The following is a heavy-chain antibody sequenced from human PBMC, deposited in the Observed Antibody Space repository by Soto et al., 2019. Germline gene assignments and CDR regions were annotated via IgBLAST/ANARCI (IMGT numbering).Heavy chain of an antibody. J-gene: IGHJ4*02. CDR1: GFSFSSYS. V-gene: IGHV3-21*01. D-gene: IGHD3-22*01. CDR2: ISSSSSFI. Sequence: GGSLRLSCAASGFSFSSYSMNWVRQAPGKGLEWVSSISSSSSFIYYADSGKGRFTISRDNAKKSLYLQMNSLRAEDTAVYYCASVDSSGHYYFDYWGQGALVTVSS. CDR3: ASVDSSGHYYFDY.